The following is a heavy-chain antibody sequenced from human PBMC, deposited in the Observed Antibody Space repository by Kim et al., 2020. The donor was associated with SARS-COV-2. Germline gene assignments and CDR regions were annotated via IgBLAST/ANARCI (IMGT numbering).Heavy chain of an antibody. CDR1: GYSFTSYG. V-gene: IGHV1-18*01. D-gene: IGHD6-13*01. CDR2: ISAYNGNT. Sequence: ASVKVSCKASGYSFTSYGISWVRQAPGQGLEWRGWISAYNGNTNYAQKFQGRGTMTTDTSTTTAYMELRSLRSDDTAVYYCARQHLVGTEYFQHWGQGTLFTVSS. J-gene: IGHJ1*01. CDR3: ARQHLVGTEYFQH.